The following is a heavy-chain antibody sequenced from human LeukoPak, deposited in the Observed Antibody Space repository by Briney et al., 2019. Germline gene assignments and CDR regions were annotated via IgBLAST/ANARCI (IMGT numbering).Heavy chain of an antibody. Sequence: SETLSLTCTVSGGSISSYYWSWLRQPAGKGLEWIGRIYTSGSTNYNPSLKSRVTMSVDTSKNQFSLKLSSVTAADTAVYYCASKSGYYRSDAFDIWGQGTMVTVSS. CDR3: ASKSGYYRSDAFDI. V-gene: IGHV4-4*07. J-gene: IGHJ3*02. CDR2: IYTSGST. D-gene: IGHD3-3*01. CDR1: GGSISSYY.